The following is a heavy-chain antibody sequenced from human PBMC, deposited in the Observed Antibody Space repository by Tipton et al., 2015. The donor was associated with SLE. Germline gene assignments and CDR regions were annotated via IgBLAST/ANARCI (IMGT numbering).Heavy chain of an antibody. V-gene: IGHV4-31*03. CDR2: IYYRGST. CDR3: ARSGYSSGWYRGRFDI. CDR1: GCSISSGGYY. J-gene: IGHJ4*02. Sequence: TLSLTCTVSGCSISSGGYYWSWIRQHPGRGLDWIGYIYYRGSTYYNPSLKSRVTISVDTSKNQFFLRLRSLTAADTAVYYCARSGYSSGWYRGRFDIWGQGTLVTVSS. D-gene: IGHD6-19*01.